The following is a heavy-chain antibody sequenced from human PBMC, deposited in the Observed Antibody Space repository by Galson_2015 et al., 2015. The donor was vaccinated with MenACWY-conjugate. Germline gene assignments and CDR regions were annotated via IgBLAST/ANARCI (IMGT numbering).Heavy chain of an antibody. Sequence: QSGAEVKQPGTSVKVSCKASGYTFTRYAIHWVRQAPGQRLEWMGWINAGNAYTKYSQKFQGRVTVTRDTSASTVYMELSSLRSEDTAVYYCARPMGPAAYDYWGQGTLVTVSS. CDR2: INAGNAYT. V-gene: IGHV1-3*01. D-gene: IGHD2-2*01. CDR3: ARPMGPAAYDY. J-gene: IGHJ4*02. CDR1: GYTFTRYA.